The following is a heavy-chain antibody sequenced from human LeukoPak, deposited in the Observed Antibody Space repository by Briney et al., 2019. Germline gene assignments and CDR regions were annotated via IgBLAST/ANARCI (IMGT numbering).Heavy chain of an antibody. CDR2: IYHSGST. V-gene: IGHV4-38-2*01. J-gene: IGHJ5*02. CDR3: ARLYSYYDFWSGYFNWFDP. CDR1: GYSISSGYY. D-gene: IGHD3-3*01. Sequence: PSETLSLTCAVSGYSISSGYYWGWIRQPPGKGLEWIASIYHSGSTYYNPSLKSRVTISVDTSKNQFSLKLSSVTAADTAVYYCARLYSYYDFWSGYFNWFDPWGQGTLVTVSS.